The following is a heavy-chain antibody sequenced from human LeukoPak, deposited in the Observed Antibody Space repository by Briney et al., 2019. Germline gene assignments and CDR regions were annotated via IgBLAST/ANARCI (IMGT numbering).Heavy chain of an antibody. J-gene: IGHJ4*02. D-gene: IGHD2-15*01. V-gene: IGHV3-23*01. CDR3: AKDFVVVPGLVNYFDS. Sequence: GGSLRLSCAASGFTFGSYAMSWVRQAPGKGLEWVSAISGSGGSTYYADSVKGRFTISRDNSKNTLYLRMKSLRAEDTAVYYCAKDFVVVPGLVNYFDSWGQGTLVTVSS. CDR1: GFTFGSYA. CDR2: ISGSGGST.